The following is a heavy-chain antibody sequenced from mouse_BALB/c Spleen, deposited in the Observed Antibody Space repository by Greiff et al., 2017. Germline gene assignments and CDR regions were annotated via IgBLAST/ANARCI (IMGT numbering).Heavy chain of an antibody. J-gene: IGHJ4*01. CDR2: INPGSGGT. CDR3: AREDYYAMDY. CDR1: GYAFTNYL. V-gene: IGHV1-54*01. Sequence: VQLQQSGAELVRPGTSVKVSCKASGYAFTNYLIEWVKQRPGQGLEWIGVINPGSGGTNYNEKFKGKATLTADKSSSTAYMQLSSLTSDDSAVYFCAREDYYAMDYWGQGTSVTVSS.